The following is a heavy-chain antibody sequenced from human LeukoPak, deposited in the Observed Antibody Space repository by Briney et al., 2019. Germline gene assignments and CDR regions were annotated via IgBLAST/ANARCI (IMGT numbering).Heavy chain of an antibody. D-gene: IGHD3-10*01. V-gene: IGHV3-74*01. CDR1: GFTFSSYW. Sequence: GGSLRLSCAASGFTFSSYWMHWVRQAPGKGLVWVSRINSDGSSTSYADSVKGRFTTSRDSAKNTLYLQMNSLRDEDTAVYYCARPLMYYYGSETYFWFDPWGQGTLVTVSS. CDR3: ARPLMYYYGSETYFWFDP. CDR2: INSDGSST. J-gene: IGHJ5*02.